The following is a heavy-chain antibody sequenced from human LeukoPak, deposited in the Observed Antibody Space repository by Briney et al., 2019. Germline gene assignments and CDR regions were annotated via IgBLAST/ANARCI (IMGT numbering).Heavy chain of an antibody. Sequence: PGGSLRLSCAVSGFSLSSYSMSWVRQAPGKGLEWVSTTSGTGGSTYYADSVKGRFTISRDNSKNTLYLQMNSLRAEDTAVYYCAKRMFSSTWYCFDCWGQGTLVTVSS. V-gene: IGHV3-23*01. CDR3: AKRMFSSTWYCFDC. J-gene: IGHJ4*02. CDR2: TSGTGGST. CDR1: GFSLSSYS. D-gene: IGHD6-13*01.